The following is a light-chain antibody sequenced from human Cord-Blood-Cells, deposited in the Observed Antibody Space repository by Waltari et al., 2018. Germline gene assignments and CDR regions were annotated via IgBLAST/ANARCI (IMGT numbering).Light chain of an antibody. CDR3: AAWDDSLSGAV. Sequence: QSVLTQPPSASGTPGQRVTISCSGSSSNIGSIYVSWNQQLPGTAPKLLSYRNNQRPSGVPDRFADSTSGTSASLAISGLRSEDEADYYCAAWDDSLSGAVLGGGTQLTVL. CDR2: RNN. V-gene: IGLV1-47*01. CDR1: SSNIGSIY. J-gene: IGLJ7*01.